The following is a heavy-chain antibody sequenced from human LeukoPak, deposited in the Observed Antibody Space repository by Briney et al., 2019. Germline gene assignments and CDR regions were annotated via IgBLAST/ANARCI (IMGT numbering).Heavy chain of an antibody. CDR3: AKVIIAVHGYNLGPIDY. CDR1: GFTFSSYG. J-gene: IGHJ4*02. CDR2: TSGSGDYT. D-gene: IGHD5-24*01. V-gene: IGHV3-23*01. Sequence: PGGSLRLSCAASGFTFSSYGMHWVRQAPGKGLEWVSATSGSGDYTYYADSVKGRFTISRDNSKNTLYLQMSGLRAEDTAIYYCAKVIIAVHGYNLGPIDYWGQGTLVTVSS.